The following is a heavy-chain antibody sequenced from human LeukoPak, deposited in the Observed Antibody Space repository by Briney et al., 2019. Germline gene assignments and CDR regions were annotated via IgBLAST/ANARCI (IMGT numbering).Heavy chain of an antibody. CDR1: GGSISSGGYY. Sequence: PSETLSLTCTVSGGSISSGGYYWSWIRQPPGKGLEWIGEINHSGSTNYNPSLKSRVTISVDTSKNQFSLKLSSVTAADTAVYYCARGRTAGVMVPSAFDIWGQGTMVTVSS. CDR3: ARGRTAGVMVPSAFDI. D-gene: IGHD3-10*01. CDR2: INHSGST. V-gene: IGHV4-39*07. J-gene: IGHJ3*02.